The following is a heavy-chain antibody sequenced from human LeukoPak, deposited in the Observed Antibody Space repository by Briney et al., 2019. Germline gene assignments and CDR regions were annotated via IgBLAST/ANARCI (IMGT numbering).Heavy chain of an antibody. D-gene: IGHD2-21*01. J-gene: IGHJ4*02. CDR3: ARGPLAPDY. V-gene: IGHV3-74*01. CDR2: LNTDGSNT. CDR1: GLTFSSAW. Sequence: GGSLRLSCVASGLTFSSAWMHWVRQVPGKGLVWVSRLNTDGSNTAYADSMEGRFTMSSDNAKNTVYLQMNSLRAEDTAVYYCARGPLAPDYWGQGTLVTVSS.